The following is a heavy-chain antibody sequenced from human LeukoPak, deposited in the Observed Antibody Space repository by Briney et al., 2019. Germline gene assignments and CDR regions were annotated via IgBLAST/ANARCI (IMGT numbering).Heavy chain of an antibody. CDR1: GFTFSSYT. V-gene: IGHV3-23*01. CDR3: AKGHIVGASTDY. D-gene: IGHD1-26*01. J-gene: IGHJ4*02. CDR2: ISGSGGST. Sequence: GGSLRLSCAASGFTFSSYTVSWVRQAPGKGLEWVSGISGSGGSTYYADSVKGRFTISRDNSKNTLYLQMNSLRAEDTAVYYCAKGHIVGASTDYWGQGTLVTVSS.